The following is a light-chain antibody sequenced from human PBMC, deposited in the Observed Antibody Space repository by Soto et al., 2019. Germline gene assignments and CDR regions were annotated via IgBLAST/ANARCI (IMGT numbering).Light chain of an antibody. CDR3: QQDGSSPMYT. J-gene: IGKJ2*01. Sequence: EIVLTQSPGTLSLSPGERATLSCRASQSVSSSYLAWYQQKPGQAPRLLIYGASSRAAGIPDRFSGSGSGTVFTLTISRLEPEEFAVYYCQQDGSSPMYTFGQGTKLEIK. V-gene: IGKV3-20*01. CDR1: QSVSSSY. CDR2: GAS.